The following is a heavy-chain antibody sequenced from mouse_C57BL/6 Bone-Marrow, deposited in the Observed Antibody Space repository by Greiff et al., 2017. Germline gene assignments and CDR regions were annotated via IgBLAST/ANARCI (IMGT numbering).Heavy chain of an antibody. J-gene: IGHJ3*01. CDR2: IWGVGST. CDR1: GFSLTSYG. Sequence: VKLVESGPGLVAPSQSLSITCTVSGFSLTSYGVDWVRQSPGKGLEWLGVIWGVGSTNYNSALKSRLSISKDNSKSQVFLKMNSLQTDDTAMYYCASGGIYYGNYVAFAYWGQGTLVTVSA. V-gene: IGHV2-6*01. D-gene: IGHD2-1*01. CDR3: ASGGIYYGNYVAFAY.